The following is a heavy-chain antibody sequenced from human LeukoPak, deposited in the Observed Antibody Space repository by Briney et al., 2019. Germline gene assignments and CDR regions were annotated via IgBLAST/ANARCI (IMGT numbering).Heavy chain of an antibody. V-gene: IGHV1-24*01. CDR2: FDPEDGET. CDR3: ATDTTVRGVIGY. CDR1: GYTLTELS. J-gene: IGHJ4*02. D-gene: IGHD3-10*01. Sequence: ASVKVSCKVSGYTLTELSMHWVRQAPGKGLEWMGGFDPEDGETIYAQKFQGRVTTTEDTSTDTAYMELSSLRSEDTAVYYCATDTTVRGVIGYWGQGTLVTVSS.